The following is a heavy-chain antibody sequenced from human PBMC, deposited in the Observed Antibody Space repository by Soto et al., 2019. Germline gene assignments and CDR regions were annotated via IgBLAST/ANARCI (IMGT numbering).Heavy chain of an antibody. CDR3: ARVCGGDCHHGMDV. Sequence: QVQLQESGPGLVKPSQTLSLTCTVSGGSISSGGYYWSWIRQHPGKGLEWIGYIYYSGSTYYNPSLKSRVTISVETSKNQFSLKLSSGTAADTAVYYWARVCGGDCHHGMDVWGQGTTVTVSS. CDR1: GGSISSGGYY. D-gene: IGHD2-21*02. J-gene: IGHJ6*02. CDR2: IYYSGST. V-gene: IGHV4-31*03.